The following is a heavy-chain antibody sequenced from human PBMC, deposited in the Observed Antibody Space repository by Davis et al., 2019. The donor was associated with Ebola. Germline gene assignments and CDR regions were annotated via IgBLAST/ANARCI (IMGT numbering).Heavy chain of an antibody. CDR1: GFTFSSYS. J-gene: IGHJ6*02. Sequence: GGSLRLSCAASGFTFSSYSMNWVRQAPGKGLEWVSSISSRSSYIYYADSVKGRFTISRDNAKNSLYLQMNSLRAEDTAVYYCAKEIRAFYYYYGMDVWGQGTTVTVSS. CDR2: ISSRSSYI. CDR3: AKEIRAFYYYYGMDV. V-gene: IGHV3-21*01.